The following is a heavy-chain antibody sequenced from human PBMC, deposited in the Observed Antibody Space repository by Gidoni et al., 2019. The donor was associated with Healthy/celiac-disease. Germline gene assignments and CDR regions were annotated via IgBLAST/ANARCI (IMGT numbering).Heavy chain of an antibody. Sequence: EVQLVESGGGLVQPGRSLRLSCAASGFTFDDYAMHWVRHAPGKGLEWVSGISLNSGSIGYADSVKGRFTISRDNAKNSLYLQMNSLRAEDTALYYCAKDGKGYCSSTSCYWYDYWGQGTLVTVSS. J-gene: IGHJ4*02. V-gene: IGHV3-9*01. D-gene: IGHD2-2*01. CDR2: ISLNSGSI. CDR3: AKDGKGYCSSTSCYWYDY. CDR1: GFTFDDYA.